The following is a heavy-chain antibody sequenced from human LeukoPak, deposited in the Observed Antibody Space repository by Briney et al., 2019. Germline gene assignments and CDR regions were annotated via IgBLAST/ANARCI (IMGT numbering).Heavy chain of an antibody. CDR1: GLTCSHNY. J-gene: IGHJ5*02. Sequence: GSLILSCAASGLTCSHNYVSWVRQAPGKGLEWVSAIHTSGDTCYADSVKGRFTISRDTSKNTLYLQINSLRVEDTAVYYCIVFGDSNHWGQGTLVTVSS. D-gene: IGHD2-15*01. CDR3: IVFGDSNH. CDR2: IHTSGDT. V-gene: IGHV3-53*01.